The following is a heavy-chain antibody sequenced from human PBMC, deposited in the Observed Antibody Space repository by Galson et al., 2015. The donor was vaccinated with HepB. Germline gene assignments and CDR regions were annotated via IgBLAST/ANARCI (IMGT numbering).Heavy chain of an antibody. CDR2: MNPNSGNT. D-gene: IGHD3-9*01. Sequence: SVKVSCKASGYTFTSYDINWVRQATGQGLEWTGWMNPNSGNTGYAQKFQGRVTMTRNTSISTAYMELSSLRSEDTAVYYCALHLRYTIFNAFDIWGQGTMVTVSS. CDR3: ALHLRYTIFNAFDI. J-gene: IGHJ3*02. V-gene: IGHV1-8*01. CDR1: GYTFTSYD.